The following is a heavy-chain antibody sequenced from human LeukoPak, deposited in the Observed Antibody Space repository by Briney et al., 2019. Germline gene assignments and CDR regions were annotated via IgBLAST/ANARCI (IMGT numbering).Heavy chain of an antibody. CDR2: IIPIFGTA. CDR3: ARGPQGVVTPGFDY. V-gene: IGHV1-69*06. CDR1: GGTFSSYA. Sequence: ASVKVSCKASGGTFSSYAISWVRQAPGQGLEWMGGIIPIFGTANYAQKFQGRVTITADKSTSTAYMELSSLRSEDTAVYYCARGPQGVVTPGFDYWGQGTLVTVSS. D-gene: IGHD4-23*01. J-gene: IGHJ4*02.